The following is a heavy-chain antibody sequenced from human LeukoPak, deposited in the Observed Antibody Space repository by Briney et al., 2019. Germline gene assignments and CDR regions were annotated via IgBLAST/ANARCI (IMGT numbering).Heavy chain of an antibody. Sequence: SDTLSLTFTVSGGSNSSYYCTWIRQPAGKGLELIGRIYTSGSTNYNYNPALKSRVTMPVDTSKNQFSLKLSSVTAADTAVYYCASGDANTAAAFDIWGQGTMVTVSS. J-gene: IGHJ3*02. CDR1: GGSNSSYY. CDR3: ASGDANTAAAFDI. D-gene: IGHD4-17*01. CDR2: IYTSGSTNY. V-gene: IGHV4-4*07.